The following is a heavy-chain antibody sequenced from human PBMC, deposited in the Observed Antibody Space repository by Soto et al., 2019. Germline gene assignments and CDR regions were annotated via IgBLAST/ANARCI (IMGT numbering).Heavy chain of an antibody. V-gene: IGHV3-53*01. J-gene: IGHJ4*02. D-gene: IGHD1-26*01. CDR1: GFTVSNNY. Sequence: EVQLVESGGGLIQPGGSLRLSCAVSGFTVSNNYMSWVRQAPGKGLEGVSVIYSGGYTAYGDSVKGRFTISRDNSKNTLYPQRNSRGAADPAVAYWGARPGGGGYWGQGTLVTVSS. CDR3: GARPGGGGY. CDR2: IYSGGYT.